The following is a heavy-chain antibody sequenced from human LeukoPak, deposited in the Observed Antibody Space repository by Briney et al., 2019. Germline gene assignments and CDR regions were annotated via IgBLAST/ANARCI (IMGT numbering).Heavy chain of an antibody. D-gene: IGHD6-13*01. CDR1: GFTFSNYG. Sequence: HSGGSLRLSCAASGFTFSNYGMHWVRQAPGKGVEWVALISYDGSNKYFADSVKGRFTISRDNSKNTLYLQMHSLRAEDTAVYYCAKDNVAAAGRYFDYWGQGTLVTVSS. CDR3: AKDNVAAAGRYFDY. CDR2: ISYDGSNK. V-gene: IGHV3-30*18. J-gene: IGHJ4*02.